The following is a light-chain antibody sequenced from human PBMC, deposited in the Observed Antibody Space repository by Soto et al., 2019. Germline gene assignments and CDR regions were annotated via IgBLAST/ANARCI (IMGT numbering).Light chain of an antibody. J-gene: IGLJ3*02. V-gene: IGLV2-8*01. CDR3: AVWDVSLTAWV. CDR1: SSDVGGFNY. Sequence: QSVLTQPPSASGSPGQSVTISCTETSSDVGGFNYVSWHQQHPGKAPKLILYEVNKRPSGVPDRFSGSKSGNTASLTVSGLRAEDEADYYCAVWDVSLTAWVFGGGTKLPAL. CDR2: EVN.